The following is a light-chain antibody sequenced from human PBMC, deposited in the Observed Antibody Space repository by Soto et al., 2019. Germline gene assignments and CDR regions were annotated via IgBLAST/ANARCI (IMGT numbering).Light chain of an antibody. CDR1: SSNIGAAYD. CDR3: QSYDSSLSGYV. J-gene: IGLJ1*01. V-gene: IGLV1-40*01. Sequence: QSVLTQPPSVSGAPGQRVTISCTGSSSNIGAAYDVHWYQQPPGTAPKVLIYGNNNRPSGVPDRFSGSKSGTSASLAITGLQAEDEADYYCQSYDSSLSGYVFGAGTKVTVL. CDR2: GNN.